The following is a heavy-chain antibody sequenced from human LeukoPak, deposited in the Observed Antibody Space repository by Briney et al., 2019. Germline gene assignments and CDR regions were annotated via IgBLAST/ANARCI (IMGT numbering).Heavy chain of an antibody. V-gene: IGHV7-4-1*02. CDR1: GYTFTSYA. Sequence: ASVNVSCTASGYTFTSYAMNWVRQAPGQGLEWMGWINTNTGNPTYAQGFTGRFVFSLDTSVSTAYLRISSLKAEDTAVYYCARDLPFYYDFWSGHLNWFDPWGQGTLVTVSS. J-gene: IGHJ5*02. CDR3: ARDLPFYYDFWSGHLNWFDP. D-gene: IGHD3-3*01. CDR2: INTNTGNP.